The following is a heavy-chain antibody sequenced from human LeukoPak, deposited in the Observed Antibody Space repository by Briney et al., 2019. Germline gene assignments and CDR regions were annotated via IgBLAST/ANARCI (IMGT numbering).Heavy chain of an antibody. CDR1: GYSFTSYW. J-gene: IGHJ3*02. V-gene: IGHV5-51*01. CDR3: ARPGYSYAQDAFDI. Sequence: GESLKISCKGSGYSFTSYWIGWLRQTPGKGLEWMGIIYPGDSDTRYSPSFQGQVTISADKSISTAYLQWSSLKASDTAMYYCARPGYSYAQDAFDIWGQGTMITVSS. D-gene: IGHD5-18*01. CDR2: IYPGDSDT.